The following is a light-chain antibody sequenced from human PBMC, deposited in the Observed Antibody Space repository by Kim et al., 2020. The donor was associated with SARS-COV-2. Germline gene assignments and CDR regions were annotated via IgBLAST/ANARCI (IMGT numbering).Light chain of an antibody. CDR2: GAS. V-gene: IGKV3-15*01. J-gene: IGKJ4*01. CDR1: QSVSRD. CDR3: QQYNNWPLLS. Sequence: SPEARATLACRARQSVSRDLAWDQQKRGQAPTVLIYGASTRAPGIPGRISGSGSGTEFTLTISSQLSEDFAVYFCQQYNNWPLLSFGRGTKVDIK.